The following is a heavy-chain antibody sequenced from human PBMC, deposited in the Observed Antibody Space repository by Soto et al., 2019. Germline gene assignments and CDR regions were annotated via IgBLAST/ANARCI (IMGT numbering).Heavy chain of an antibody. CDR3: AKEGGYSRTIDY. Sequence: QVQLVESGGGVVQPGRSLRLSCAASGFTFSSYGMHWVRQAPGKGLEWVAVISYDGSNKYYADSVKGRFTISRDNSKNTLYLQMNSLRAEDTAVYYCAKEGGYSRTIDYWGQGTLVTVSS. CDR2: ISYDGSNK. D-gene: IGHD6-13*01. V-gene: IGHV3-30*18. J-gene: IGHJ4*02. CDR1: GFTFSSYG.